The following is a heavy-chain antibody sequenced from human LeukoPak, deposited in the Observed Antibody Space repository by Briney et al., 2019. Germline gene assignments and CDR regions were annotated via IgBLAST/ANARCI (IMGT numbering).Heavy chain of an antibody. CDR2: IQNDGENE. J-gene: IGHJ5*02. CDR3: ARRGPPDGNYGNWIDP. Sequence: GGSLRLSCEASGFSIRTYGIHWVRQAPGKGLEWVATIQNDGENEYYADSVKGRFTISRDKSKNMLYLQMNSLRVDDTAIYYCARRGPPDGNYGNWIDPWGQGTLVTVSS. D-gene: IGHD3-22*01. CDR1: GFSIRTYG. V-gene: IGHV3-30*19.